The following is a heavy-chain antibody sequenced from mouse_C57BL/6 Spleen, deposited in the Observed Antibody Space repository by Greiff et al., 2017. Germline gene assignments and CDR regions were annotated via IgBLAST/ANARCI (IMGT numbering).Heavy chain of an antibody. CDR1: GYTFTSYW. CDR2: INPSSGYT. V-gene: IGHV1-7*01. Sequence: QVQLQQSGAELAKPGASVKMSCKASGYTFTSYWMHWVKQRPGQGLEWIGYINPSSGYTKYNQKFKDKATLPADQSSSTAYMQLSSLTSEDAAVYYCARSVAGTDYAMDYWGQGTAVTVSS. CDR3: ARSVAGTDYAMDY. J-gene: IGHJ4*01. D-gene: IGHD1-1*02.